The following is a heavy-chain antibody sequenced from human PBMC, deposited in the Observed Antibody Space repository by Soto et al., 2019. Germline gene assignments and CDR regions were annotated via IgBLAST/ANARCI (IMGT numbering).Heavy chain of an antibody. V-gene: IGHV1-69*13. CDR1: GGTFSSYA. Sequence: ASVKVSCKASGGTFSSYAISWVRQAPGQGLEWMGGIIPIFGTANYAQKFQGRVTITADESTSTAYMELSSLRSEDTAVYYCASYYYGSGSLSGWFDPWGQGTLVTVSS. CDR3: ASYYYGSGSLSGWFDP. CDR2: IIPIFGTA. D-gene: IGHD3-10*01. J-gene: IGHJ5*02.